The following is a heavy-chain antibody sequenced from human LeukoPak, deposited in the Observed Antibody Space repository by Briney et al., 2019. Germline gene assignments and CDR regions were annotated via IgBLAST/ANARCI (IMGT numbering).Heavy chain of an antibody. CDR1: GFTFSRYA. CDR3: AKDRYGDYANTFDY. Sequence: GGSLRLFCAASGFTFSRYAMHWVRQAPGEGLEWVEAISDSGSKKYYADSVKGRFTISRDNSKNTLYLQMNSLRAEDTAVYYCAKDRYGDYANTFDYWGQGTLVTVSS. V-gene: IGHV3-30*04. CDR2: ISDSGSKK. D-gene: IGHD4-17*01. J-gene: IGHJ4*02.